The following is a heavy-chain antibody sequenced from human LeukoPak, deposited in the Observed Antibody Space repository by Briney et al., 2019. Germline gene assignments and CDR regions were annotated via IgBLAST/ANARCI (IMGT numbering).Heavy chain of an antibody. CDR3: ARGYGRVSYTGVVWFDP. CDR2: INHSGST. CDR1: GGSFSGYY. Sequence: SETLSLTCAVYGGSFSGYYWSWIRQPPGKGLEWIGEINHSGSTNYNPSLKSRVTISVDTSKNQFSLKLSSVTAADTAVYYCARGYGRVSYTGVVWFDPWGQGTLVTVSS. D-gene: IGHD2-8*01. V-gene: IGHV4-34*01. J-gene: IGHJ5*02.